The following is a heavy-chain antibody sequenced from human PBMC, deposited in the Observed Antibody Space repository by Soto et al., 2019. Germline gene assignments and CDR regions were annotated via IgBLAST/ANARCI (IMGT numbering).Heavy chain of an antibody. CDR3: ARDGPSSAPYYYYHDGMAV. J-gene: IGHJ6*02. CDR1: GFTFSSYS. Sequence: EVQLVESGGGLVKPGGSLRLSCAASGFTFSSYSMNWVRQAPGKGLEWVSSISSSSSYIYYADSGKGRFTISRDNAKNSPYLQSNSLRAEDTAVYYCARDGPSSAPYYYYHDGMAVSGGGTT. V-gene: IGHV3-21*01. D-gene: IGHD6-25*01. CDR2: ISSSSSYI.